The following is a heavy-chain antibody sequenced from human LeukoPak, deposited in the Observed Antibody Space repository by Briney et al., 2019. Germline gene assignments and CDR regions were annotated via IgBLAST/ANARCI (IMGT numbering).Heavy chain of an antibody. D-gene: IGHD3-16*01. V-gene: IGHV3-21*01. CDR3: ARVKDPGGYYYYYYMDV. CDR2: ISSSSSYI. Sequence: PGGSLRLSCAASGFTFSSYSMNWVRQAPGKGLEWVSSISSSSSYIYYADSVKGRFTISRDNAKNSLYLQMNSLRAEDTAMYYCARVKDPGGYYYYYYMDVWGKGTTVTVSS. CDR1: GFTFSSYS. J-gene: IGHJ6*03.